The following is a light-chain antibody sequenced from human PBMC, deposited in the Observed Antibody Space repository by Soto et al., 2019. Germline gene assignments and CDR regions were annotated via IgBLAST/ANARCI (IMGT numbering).Light chain of an antibody. Sequence: IVFTQSPGTLSFSPGERAPFSCRASQSVSSSYLAWYQQKPGQAPRLLIYGAFKRATGIPDRFSGSGSGTDFTLTISRMEPEDFAVYCCQQHGSSPRTFGQGTKVDI. CDR3: QQHGSSPRT. CDR2: GAF. CDR1: QSVSSSY. V-gene: IGKV3-20*01. J-gene: IGKJ1*01.